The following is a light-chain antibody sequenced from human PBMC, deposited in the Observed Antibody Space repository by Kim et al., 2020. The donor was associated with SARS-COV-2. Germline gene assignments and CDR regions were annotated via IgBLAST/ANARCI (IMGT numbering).Light chain of an antibody. CDR3: QQYYSSPRT. CDR1: KSVLYSSNNKNY. CDR2: WAS. Sequence: ATINCKSSKSVLYSSNNKNYVTWYQQRPGQPPKLLIYWASTRESGVPDRFSGSGSGTDFTLTISSLQAEDVAIYYCQQYYSSPRTFGQGTKVDIK. J-gene: IGKJ1*01. V-gene: IGKV4-1*01.